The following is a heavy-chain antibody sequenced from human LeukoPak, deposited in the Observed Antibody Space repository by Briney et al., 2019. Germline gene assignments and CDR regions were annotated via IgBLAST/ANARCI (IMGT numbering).Heavy chain of an antibody. CDR3: ASRGQYCSSTSCYTAFDI. D-gene: IGHD2-2*02. V-gene: IGHV4-59*12. CDR1: GGSISSYY. Sequence: PSETLSLTCTVSGGSISSYYWNWIRQPPGRGLEWIGYIYYTGSTNYNPSLKSRVTISVDMSKNHFSLKLSSVTAADTAVYYCASRGQYCSSTSCYTAFDIWGQGTMVTVSS. CDR2: IYYTGST. J-gene: IGHJ3*02.